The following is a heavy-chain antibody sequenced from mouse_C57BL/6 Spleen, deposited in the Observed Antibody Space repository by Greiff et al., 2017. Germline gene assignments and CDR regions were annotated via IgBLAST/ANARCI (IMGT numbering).Heavy chain of an antibody. CDR3: AHYSNWYFDV. J-gene: IGHJ1*03. CDR1: GFNIKDYY. Sequence: EVQLQQSGAELVRPGASVKLSCTASGFNIKDYYMHWVKQRPEQGLEWIGRIDPEDGDTEYAPKFQGKATMTADTSSNTAYLQLSSLTSEDTAVYYCAHYSNWYFDVWGTGTTVTVSS. D-gene: IGHD2-5*01. V-gene: IGHV14-1*01. CDR2: IDPEDGDT.